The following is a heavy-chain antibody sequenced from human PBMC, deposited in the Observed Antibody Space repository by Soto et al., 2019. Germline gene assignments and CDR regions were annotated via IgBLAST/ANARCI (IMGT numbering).Heavy chain of an antibody. J-gene: IGHJ4*02. CDR1: GYIFTNFY. Sequence: QVQLVQPGAEMKQPGASVKFSCKASGYIFTNFYIHWVRQAPGQGLEWIGIINPNGGSTNYAQNFQGRVTMTRDTSTSTVYMDLSSLRSEATAVYYCTRGLASGDYWGQGTLITVSS. CDR3: TRGLASGDY. CDR2: INPNGGST. V-gene: IGHV1-46*03. D-gene: IGHD6-6*01.